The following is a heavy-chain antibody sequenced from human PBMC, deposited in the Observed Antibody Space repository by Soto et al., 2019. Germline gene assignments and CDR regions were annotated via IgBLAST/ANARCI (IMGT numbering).Heavy chain of an antibody. CDR1: GSSLSNARMG. CDR3: ARIRGGIPMVRGGMDV. V-gene: IGHV2-26*01. Sequence: SGPTLVNPTETLTLTCTVSGSSLSNARMGVSWIRQPPGKALEWLAHIFSNDEKSYSTSLKSRLTISKDTSKSQVVLTMTNMDPVDTATYYCARIRGGIPMVRGGMDVWGQATTVTVSS. D-gene: IGHD3-10*01. J-gene: IGHJ6*02. CDR2: IFSNDEK.